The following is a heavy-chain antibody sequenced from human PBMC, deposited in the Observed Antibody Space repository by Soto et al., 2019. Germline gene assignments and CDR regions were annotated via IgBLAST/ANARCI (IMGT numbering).Heavy chain of an antibody. J-gene: IGHJ4*02. CDR1: GFTFNTYA. CDR3: AKSYFGSGSYFDY. CDR2: ISGDGGST. D-gene: IGHD3-10*01. Sequence: GESLKISCAASGFTFNTYAMSWVRQAPGGGLEWVSTISGDGGSTYYADSVKGRFPISRDNSKNTLYLQMHSLRAEDTALYYCAKSYFGSGSYFDYWGQGTLVTVSS. V-gene: IGHV3-23*01.